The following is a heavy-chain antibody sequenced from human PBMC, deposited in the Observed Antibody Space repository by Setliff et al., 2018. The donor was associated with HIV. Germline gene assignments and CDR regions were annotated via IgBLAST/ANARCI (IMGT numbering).Heavy chain of an antibody. V-gene: IGHV4-61*09. D-gene: IGHD6-19*01. Sequence: KTSETLSLTCTVSGDSISSANYFWNWIRQPAGKGLEWIGHIYTTGRTNYNPSLKSRVTISLDTSKNQFFLRLSSVTAADTAVYYCARGPARAVARPGWLDPWGQGTLVTVSS. CDR1: GDSISSANYF. J-gene: IGHJ5*02. CDR3: ARGPARAVARPGWLDP. CDR2: IYTTGRT.